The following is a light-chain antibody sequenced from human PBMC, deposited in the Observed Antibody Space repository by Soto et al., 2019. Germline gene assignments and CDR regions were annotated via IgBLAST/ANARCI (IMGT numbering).Light chain of an antibody. CDR2: SAS. CDR1: QALSNY. Sequence: DIQLTQSPSVLSASVGDTVTITCRASQALSNYLAWYQQKPGKAPDLLIYSASTLQSGVPSRFSGSGSETEFSLTIRALQPEDFATYYCQQLSRYPLTFGGGTTVDI. J-gene: IGKJ4*01. V-gene: IGKV1-9*01. CDR3: QQLSRYPLT.